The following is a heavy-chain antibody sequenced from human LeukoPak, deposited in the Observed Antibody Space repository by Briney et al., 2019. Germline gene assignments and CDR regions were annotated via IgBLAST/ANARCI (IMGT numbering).Heavy chain of an antibody. CDR3: AKNPYYSILTGYPYFDY. Sequence: GGSLRLSCAASGFTFSSYAMSWVRQAPGKGLEWVSTISGSGGSTSYADSVKGRFTISRDNSKNTLYLQMTSLRAEDTAVHYCAKNPYYSILTGYPYFDYWGQGTLVTVSS. V-gene: IGHV3-23*01. D-gene: IGHD3-9*01. CDR2: ISGSGGST. J-gene: IGHJ4*02. CDR1: GFTFSSYA.